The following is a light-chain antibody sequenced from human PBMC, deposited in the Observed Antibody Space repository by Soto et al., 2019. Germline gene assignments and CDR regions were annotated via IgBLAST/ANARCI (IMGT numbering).Light chain of an antibody. V-gene: IGKV3-20*01. Sequence: EIVLTQSPGTLSLSPGERAALSYRASQSVSSNYLAWYQQKLGQAPRLLIYGASSRATGIPDRFSGSGSGTDFTLTISRLEPEDFAVYYCQQYGGSPFTFGQGTKLEIK. CDR1: QSVSSNY. CDR3: QQYGGSPFT. J-gene: IGKJ2*01. CDR2: GAS.